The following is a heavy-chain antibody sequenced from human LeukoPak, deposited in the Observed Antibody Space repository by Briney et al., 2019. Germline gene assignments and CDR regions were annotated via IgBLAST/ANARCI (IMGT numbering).Heavy chain of an antibody. CDR3: ARLYGSGSYSKDDAFDI. D-gene: IGHD3-10*01. Sequence: ASVKVSCKASGYTFTSYGISWVRQAPGQGLEWMGWISAYNGNTNYAQKLQGRVTMTTDTSTSTAYMELRSLRSDDTAVYYCARLYGSGSYSKDDAFDIWGQGTMVTVSS. CDR1: GYTFTSYG. V-gene: IGHV1-18*01. CDR2: ISAYNGNT. J-gene: IGHJ3*02.